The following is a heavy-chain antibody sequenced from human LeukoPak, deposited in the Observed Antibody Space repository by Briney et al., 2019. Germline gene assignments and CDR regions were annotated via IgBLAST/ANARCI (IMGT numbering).Heavy chain of an antibody. D-gene: IGHD6-13*01. J-gene: IGHJ1*01. CDR3: ARNIESIAAAGRRYFQH. V-gene: IGHV3-7*01. CDR2: IKQDGSEK. Sequence: PGGSLRLSCAASGFTFSTYSMNWVRQAPGKGLKWVANIKQDGSEKYYVDSVKGRFTISRDNAKNSLYLQMNSLRAEDTAVYYCARNIESIAAAGRRYFQHWGQGTLVTVSS. CDR1: GFTFSTYS.